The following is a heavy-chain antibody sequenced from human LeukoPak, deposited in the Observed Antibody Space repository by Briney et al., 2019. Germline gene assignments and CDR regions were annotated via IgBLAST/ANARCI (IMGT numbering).Heavy chain of an antibody. D-gene: IGHD3-22*01. V-gene: IGHV5-51*01. J-gene: IGHJ4*02. Sequence: GESLKISCKCSGYSFTSYWIGWVRQMPGKGLEWMAIIYPGDSDTRYSPSFQGQVTISDDKSISTAYLQWSSLKASDTARYFCARSSDSSGYYDYFDYWGQGTLVTVSS. CDR2: IYPGDSDT. CDR3: ARSSDSSGYYDYFDY. CDR1: GYSFTSYW.